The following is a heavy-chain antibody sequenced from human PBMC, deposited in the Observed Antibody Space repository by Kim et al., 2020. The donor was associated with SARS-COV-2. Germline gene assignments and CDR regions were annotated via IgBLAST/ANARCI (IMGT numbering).Heavy chain of an antibody. CDR1: GGSISSGGYY. V-gene: IGHV4-31*03. D-gene: IGHD3-3*01. CDR3: ARVPNPGPKYYDFWSGYSDAFDI. J-gene: IGHJ3*02. Sequence: SETLSLTCTVSGGSISSGGYYWSWIRQHPGKGLEWIGYIYYSGSTYYNPSLKSRVTISVDTSKNQFSLKLSSVTAADTAVYYCARVPNPGPKYYDFWSGYSDAFDIWDQGTMVTVSS. CDR2: IYYSGST.